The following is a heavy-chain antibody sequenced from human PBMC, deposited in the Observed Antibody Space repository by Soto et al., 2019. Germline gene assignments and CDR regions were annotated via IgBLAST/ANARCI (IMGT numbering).Heavy chain of an antibody. D-gene: IGHD3-10*01. CDR2: ISTYTGDT. J-gene: IGHJ5*02. CDR3: ARARYYGSGSYLFDP. Sequence: QVQLVQSGAEVKKPGASVKVSCKTSGYTFTSYGITWVRQAPGQGLEWMGWISTYTGDTDYAQNLQGRVTMTTDTSTRTAYVELRSLTSDDTAVYYCARARYYGSGSYLFDPWGQGTLVTVSS. V-gene: IGHV1-18*01. CDR1: GYTFTSYG.